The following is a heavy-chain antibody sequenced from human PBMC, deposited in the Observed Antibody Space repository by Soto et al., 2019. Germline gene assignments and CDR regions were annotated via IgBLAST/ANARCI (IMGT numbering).Heavy chain of an antibody. D-gene: IGHD5-18*01. CDR2: IYYSGST. V-gene: IGHV4-39*01. Sequence: PSETLSLTCAVSGGSISSSSYYWCGIRQPPGKGLEWIGSIYYSGSTYYNPSLKSRVTISVDTSKNQFSLKLSSVTAADTAVYYCASRVDTAMVRYYYYYYGMDVWGQGTTVT. J-gene: IGHJ6*02. CDR3: ASRVDTAMVRYYYYYYGMDV. CDR1: GGSISSSSYY.